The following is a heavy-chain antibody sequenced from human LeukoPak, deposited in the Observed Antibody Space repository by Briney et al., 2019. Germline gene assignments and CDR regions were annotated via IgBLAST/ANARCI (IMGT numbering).Heavy chain of an antibody. Sequence: GGSLRLSCAASGFTFSSYSMNWVRQAPGKGLEWVSYISSSGSTIDYADSVKGRFTISRDNAKNSLYLQMNSLRAEDTAVYYCATYSSLNRREFQYWGQGTLLTVSS. CDR3: ATYSSLNRREFQY. J-gene: IGHJ1*01. D-gene: IGHD3-22*01. CDR2: ISSSGSTI. V-gene: IGHV3-48*04. CDR1: GFTFSSYS.